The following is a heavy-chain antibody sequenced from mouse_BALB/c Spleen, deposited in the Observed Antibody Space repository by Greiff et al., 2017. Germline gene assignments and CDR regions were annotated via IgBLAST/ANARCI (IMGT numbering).Heavy chain of an antibody. CDR3: AREGYDRGFAY. CDR2: ISYDGSN. Sequence: ESGPGLVKPSQSLSLTCSVTGYSITSGYYWNWIRQFPGNKLEWMGYISYDGSNNYNPSLKNRISITRDTSKNQFFLKLNSVTTEDTATYYCAREGYDRGFAYWGQGTLVTVSA. V-gene: IGHV3-6*02. CDR1: GYSITSGYY. J-gene: IGHJ3*01. D-gene: IGHD2-2*01.